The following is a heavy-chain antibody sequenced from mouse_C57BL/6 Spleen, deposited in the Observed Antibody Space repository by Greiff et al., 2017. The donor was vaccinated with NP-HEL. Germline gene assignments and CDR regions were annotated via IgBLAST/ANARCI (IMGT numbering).Heavy chain of an antibody. D-gene: IGHD1-1*01. J-gene: IGHJ3*01. V-gene: IGHV1-81*01. CDR3: ARSSLITTVVGGGLAY. Sequence: QVQLQQSGPELVKPGASVKLSCKASGYTFTSYGISWVKQRTGQGLEWIGEIYPRSGNTYYNEKFKGKATLTADKSSSTAYMELRSLTSEDSAVYFCARSSLITTVVGGGLAYWGQGTLVTVSA. CDR2: IYPRSGNT. CDR1: GYTFTSYG.